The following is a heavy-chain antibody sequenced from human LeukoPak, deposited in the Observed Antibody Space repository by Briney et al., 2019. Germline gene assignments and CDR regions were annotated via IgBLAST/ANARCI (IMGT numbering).Heavy chain of an antibody. CDR1: GGSFSGYY. J-gene: IGHJ4*02. V-gene: IGHV4-34*01. D-gene: IGHD5-18*01. CDR3: ARGGLSGYSYGYYFDY. CDR2: INHSGST. Sequence: SETLSLTCAVYGGSFSGYYWSWIRQPPGKGLEWIGEINHSGSTNYNSSLKSRVTISVDTSKNQFSLKLSSVTAADTAVYYCARGGLSGYSYGYYFDYWGQGTLVTVSS.